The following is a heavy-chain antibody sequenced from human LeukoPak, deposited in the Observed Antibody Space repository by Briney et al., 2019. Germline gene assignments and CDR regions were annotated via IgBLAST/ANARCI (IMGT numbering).Heavy chain of an antibody. D-gene: IGHD1-14*01. CDR3: ARVTTQDAFDI. J-gene: IGHJ3*02. Sequence: SETLSLTCTVSGGSISSYYWSWLRQPPGKGLEWIGYIYYSGSTNYNPSLKSRVTISVDTSKNQFSLKLSSVTAADTAVYYCARVTTQDAFDIWGQGTMVTVSS. CDR1: GGSISSYY. CDR2: IYYSGST. V-gene: IGHV4-59*01.